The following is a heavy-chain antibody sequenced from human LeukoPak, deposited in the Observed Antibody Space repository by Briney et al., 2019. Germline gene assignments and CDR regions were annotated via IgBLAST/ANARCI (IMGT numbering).Heavy chain of an antibody. J-gene: IGHJ5*02. CDR2: IYHSGNA. V-gene: IGHV4-4*02. CDR1: GGSISSNNW. CDR3: ARGKTSTWEYNWFDP. Sequence: PSETLSLTCAVSGGSISSNNWWSWVRLPPGKGLEWIGEIYHSGNANYNPSLKTRVTMSVDKSKNQFSLKLSSVTAADTAVYYCARGKTSTWEYNWFDPWGQGTLVTVSS. D-gene: IGHD1-26*01.